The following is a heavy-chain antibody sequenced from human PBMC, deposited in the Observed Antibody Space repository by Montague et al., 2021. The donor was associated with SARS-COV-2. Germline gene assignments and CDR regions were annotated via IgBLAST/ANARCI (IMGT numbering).Heavy chain of an antibody. CDR2: ISYSGNI. Sequence: SETLSLTCTVSGGSVSSYYWRWVRQSPGKGLQWLGDISYSGNIKYNPSLQSRVSMSVDKSKNQFSLKLNSATTADTAAYFCARGQVTSFNMLVYFRAAGSFDPWGRGTTVTVSS. V-gene: IGHV4-59*02. CDR1: GGSVSSYY. D-gene: IGHD2-8*01. CDR3: ARGQVTSFNMLVYFRAAGSFDP. J-gene: IGHJ6*02.